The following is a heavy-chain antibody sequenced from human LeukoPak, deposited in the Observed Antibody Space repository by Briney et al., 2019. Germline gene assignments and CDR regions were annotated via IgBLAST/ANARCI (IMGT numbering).Heavy chain of an antibody. J-gene: IGHJ4*02. CDR3: ATDKSVTQG. V-gene: IGHV1-24*01. CDR1: GYTLAELS. D-gene: IGHD1-14*01. Sequence: ASVKVSCKVSGYTLAELSMHWVRQAPGTGLEWMGGFDPEDGETIYAQKFQGRVTMIEDTSTDTAYMELSSLRSEDTAVYYCATDKSVTQGWGQGTLVTVSS. CDR2: FDPEDGET.